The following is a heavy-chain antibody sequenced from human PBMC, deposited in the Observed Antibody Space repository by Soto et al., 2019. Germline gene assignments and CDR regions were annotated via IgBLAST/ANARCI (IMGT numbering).Heavy chain of an antibody. J-gene: IGHJ5*02. CDR3: ARDVGTTVTTGWFDP. CDR1: GFTFSSYG. Sequence: QVQLVESGGGVVQPGRSLRLSCEASGFTFSSYGMHWVRQAPGKGLEWVAVIWYDGSNKYYADSVKGRFTISRDNSKNTLYLQMNSLRAEDTAVYYCARDVGTTVTTGWFDPWGQGTLVTVSS. V-gene: IGHV3-33*01. CDR2: IWYDGSNK. D-gene: IGHD4-17*01.